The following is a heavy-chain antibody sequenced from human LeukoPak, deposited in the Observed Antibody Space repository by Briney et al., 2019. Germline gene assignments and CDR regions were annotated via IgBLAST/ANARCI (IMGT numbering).Heavy chain of an antibody. J-gene: IGHJ5*02. D-gene: IGHD3-22*01. V-gene: IGHV1-2*02. CDR2: INPNGGGT. CDR1: GYTFTGYY. CDR3: ARDIIHYYDSSGYT. Sequence: ASVKVSCKAAGYTFTGYYMHWVRQAPGQGLEWMGWINPNGGGTNYAQKFQGRVTMTRDTSISTAYMELSRLRSDDTAVYYCARDIIHYYDSSGYTWGQGTLVTVSS.